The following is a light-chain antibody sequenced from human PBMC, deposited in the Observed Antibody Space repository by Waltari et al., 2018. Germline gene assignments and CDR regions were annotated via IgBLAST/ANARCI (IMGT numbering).Light chain of an antibody. J-gene: IGLJ2*01. CDR3: HSRDSSSTRF. Sequence: SSELTQDPTVSVALGQTVRITCQGDSLRRYYPRWYQQRPGLAPILVFYGQSSRPSGIPYRFSGSISGNTASLTITGAQAEDEADYYCHSRDSSSTRFVGGGTRLTV. V-gene: IGLV3-19*01. CDR1: SLRRYY. CDR2: GQS.